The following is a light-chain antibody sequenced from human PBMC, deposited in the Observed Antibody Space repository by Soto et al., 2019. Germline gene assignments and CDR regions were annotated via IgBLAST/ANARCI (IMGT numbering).Light chain of an antibody. CDR2: KAS. J-gene: IGKJ1*01. Sequence: DIQMTQSPSTLSASVGDRVTITCRASQGISSSWLAWYQQKPGKAPKLLIYKASSLESGVPSRFSGSGSGTEFTLTISSLQPDDFATYYCQQYNSYPWTFGQGTKVEIK. CDR1: QGISSSW. CDR3: QQYNSYPWT. V-gene: IGKV1-5*03.